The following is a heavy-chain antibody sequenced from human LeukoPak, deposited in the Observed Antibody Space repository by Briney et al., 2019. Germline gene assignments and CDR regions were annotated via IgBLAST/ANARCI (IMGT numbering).Heavy chain of an antibody. D-gene: IGHD4-17*01. V-gene: IGHV1-46*01. CDR2: INPSGGTT. J-gene: IGHJ4*02. CDR3: ARVDPTYGVREVY. CDR1: GYIFSSYY. Sequence: ASVKVSCKASGYIFSSYYIHWVRQAPGQGLEWMGIINPSGGTTSYAQKFQGRVTMTRDTSTSTVYMDLSSLRSDDTAVYYCARVDPTYGVREVYWGQGTLVTVSS.